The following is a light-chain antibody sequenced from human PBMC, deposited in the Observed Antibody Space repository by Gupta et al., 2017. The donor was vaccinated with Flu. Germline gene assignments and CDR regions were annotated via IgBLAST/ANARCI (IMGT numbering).Light chain of an antibody. CDR1: QSMGNY. J-gene: IGKJ4*02. Sequence: LSASVGDRVNITCRASQSMGNYLGGYQKKGGKAPKRLIYAASSLQGGVPSRFRGSASGTEFTLTSSRLQPEDFATYYWLQSERTPGTFGEGTKVEI. CDR3: LQSERTPGT. CDR2: AAS. V-gene: IGKV1-39*01.